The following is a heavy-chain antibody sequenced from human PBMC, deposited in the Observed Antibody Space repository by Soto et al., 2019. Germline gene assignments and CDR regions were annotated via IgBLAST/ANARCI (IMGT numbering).Heavy chain of an antibody. CDR2: IIPIFGTA. CDR1: GGTFSSYA. D-gene: IGHD4-17*01. Sequence: QVQLVQSGAEVKKPGSSVKVSCKASGGTFSSYAISWVRQAPGQGLEWMGGIIPIFGTANYAQKFQGRVTITADKSTSTADMEVSSLRSEDTDVYYCARDAYDYGGNVVGYYYYGMDVWGQGTTVTVSS. V-gene: IGHV1-69*06. J-gene: IGHJ6*02. CDR3: ARDAYDYGGNVVGYYYYGMDV.